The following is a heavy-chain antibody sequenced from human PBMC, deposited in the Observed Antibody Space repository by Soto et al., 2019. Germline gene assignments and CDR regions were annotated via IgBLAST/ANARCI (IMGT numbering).Heavy chain of an antibody. CDR1: GFTFSSYW. CDR3: AGLKSSVWLGNYYYGMDV. J-gene: IGHJ6*02. D-gene: IGHD6-19*01. V-gene: IGHV3-74*01. Sequence: PGGSLRLSCAASGFTFSSYWMHWVRQAPGKRLVWVSRINSDGSSTSYADSVKGRFTISRDNSKNTLYLQMNSLRAEDTAVYYCAGLKSSVWLGNYYYGMDVWGQGTTVTVSS. CDR2: INSDGSST.